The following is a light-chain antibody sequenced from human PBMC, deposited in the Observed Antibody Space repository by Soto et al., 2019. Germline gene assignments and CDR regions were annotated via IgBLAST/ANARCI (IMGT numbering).Light chain of an antibody. Sequence: ENVLTQSPDILYVYPGEGATLSCRASQSVTTGYLAWYQQKPGQAPRLLIYGTSSRATGVPARFRASGSATDVTLTITRLEPEDFAVDYCQQFGDSLWTFGQGTRVEIK. CDR1: QSVTTGY. CDR2: GTS. CDR3: QQFGDSLWT. J-gene: IGKJ1*01. V-gene: IGKV3-20*01.